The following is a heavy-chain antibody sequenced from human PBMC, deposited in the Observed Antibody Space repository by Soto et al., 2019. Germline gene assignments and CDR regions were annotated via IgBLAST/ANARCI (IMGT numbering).Heavy chain of an antibody. CDR3: ARDPNDILTGSPGPYFDY. D-gene: IGHD3-9*01. Sequence: GGSLRLSCAASGFTFSSYGMHWVRQAPGKGLEWVAVIWYDGSNKYYADSVKGRFTISRDNSKNTLYLQMNSLRAEDTAVYYCARDPNDILTGSPGPYFDYSGQGTLVTVSS. V-gene: IGHV3-33*01. J-gene: IGHJ4*02. CDR2: IWYDGSNK. CDR1: GFTFSSYG.